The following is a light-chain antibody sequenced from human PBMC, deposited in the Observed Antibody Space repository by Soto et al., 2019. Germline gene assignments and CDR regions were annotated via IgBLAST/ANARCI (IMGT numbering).Light chain of an antibody. Sequence: QSVLTHPASVSGAPGQAITISCTGTSSDIDADNYVSWYQQHPGKAPKLMIYDVSNRPSGISNRFSGSKSGNTASLTISGLQAEDEADYYCGSYTTSSNYVFGTGTKVTVL. J-gene: IGLJ1*01. CDR1: SSDIDADNY. CDR3: GSYTTSSNYV. V-gene: IGLV2-14*01. CDR2: DVS.